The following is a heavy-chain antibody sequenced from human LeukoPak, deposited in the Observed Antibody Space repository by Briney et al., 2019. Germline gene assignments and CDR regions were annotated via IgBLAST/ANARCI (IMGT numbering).Heavy chain of an antibody. CDR1: GYTFTGFY. CDR2: INPNSGGT. J-gene: IGHJ4*02. V-gene: IGHV1-2*02. D-gene: IGHD3-10*01. CDR3: ARDLGTYYYDFDY. Sequence: ASVKVSCKASGYTFTGFYTHWVRQAPGQGLEWMGWINPNSGGTNYAQKFQGRVTMTRDTSISTAYMELSRLRSDDTAVYYCARDLGTYYYDFDYWGQGTLVTVSS.